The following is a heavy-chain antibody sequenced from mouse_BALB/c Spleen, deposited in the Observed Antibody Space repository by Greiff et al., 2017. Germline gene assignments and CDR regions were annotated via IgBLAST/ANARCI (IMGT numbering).Heavy chain of an antibody. CDR3: ARQVWLYDYGSSRYYFDD. V-gene: IGHV1-80*01. Sequence: VQLQQSGAELVRPGSSVKISCKASGYAFTSYWMNWVKQRPGQGLEWIGQIYPGDGDTNYNGKFKGKATLTADKSSSTAYMQLSSLTSEDSAVYFCARQVWLYDYGSSRYYFDDWGEGTTLTVSS. CDR2: IYPGDGDT. CDR1: GYAFTSYW. D-gene: IGHD1-1*01. J-gene: IGHJ2*01.